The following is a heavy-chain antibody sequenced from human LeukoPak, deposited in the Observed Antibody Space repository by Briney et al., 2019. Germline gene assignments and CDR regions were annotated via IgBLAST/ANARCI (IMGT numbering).Heavy chain of an antibody. Sequence: PGGSLRLSCAASGFTFSTYSMNWVRQAPGKGLEWISYISGGSNTIYYADSVKGRFTISRDNAKNSLYLQMNSLRAEDAAVYYCARTYDSSGYPTYHCGMDVWGQGTTVTVSS. CDR3: ARTYDSSGYPTYHCGMDV. CDR2: ISGGSNTI. J-gene: IGHJ6*02. CDR1: GFTFSTYS. V-gene: IGHV3-48*01. D-gene: IGHD3-22*01.